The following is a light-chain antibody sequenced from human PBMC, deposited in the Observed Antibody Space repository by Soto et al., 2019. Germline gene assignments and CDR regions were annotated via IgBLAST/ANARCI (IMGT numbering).Light chain of an antibody. CDR1: QSISSW. CDR3: QQYNIYPWT. Sequence: DIQMTQSPSTLSASVGDRVTLTCRASQSISSWLAWFQQKPGKAPKLLIYKASSLESGVPSRFSGSGSGTDFTLTISSLQPDDFDTYYCQQYNIYPWTLGQGTKVDIK. CDR2: KAS. J-gene: IGKJ1*01. V-gene: IGKV1-5*03.